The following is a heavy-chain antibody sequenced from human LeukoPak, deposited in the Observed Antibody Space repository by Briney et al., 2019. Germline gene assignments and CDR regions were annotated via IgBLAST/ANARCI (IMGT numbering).Heavy chain of an antibody. CDR3: ARGYSSSWYVYGY. V-gene: IGHV4-34*01. D-gene: IGHD6-13*01. Sequence: PSETLSLTCAVYGGSFSGYYWSWIRQPPGKGLEWIGEIHHSGSTNYNPSLKSRVTLSVDTSKNQFSLKLSAVTAADTAAYYWARGYSSSWYVYGYWGQGTLVTVSS. J-gene: IGHJ4*02. CDR1: GGSFSGYY. CDR2: IHHSGST.